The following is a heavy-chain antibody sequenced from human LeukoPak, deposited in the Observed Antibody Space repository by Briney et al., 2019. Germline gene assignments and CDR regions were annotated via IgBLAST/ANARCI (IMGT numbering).Heavy chain of an antibody. D-gene: IGHD3-10*01. Sequence: GGSLRLSCAASGFTFTTYNMNWVRQAPGKGLEWVSYISSSGSTIYYADSVKGRFTISRDNAKNSLYLQMNSLRAEDTAVYYCARSGSGDSFDYWGQGTLVTVSS. V-gene: IGHV3-48*03. CDR1: GFTFTTYN. J-gene: IGHJ4*02. CDR2: ISSSGSTI. CDR3: ARSGSGDSFDY.